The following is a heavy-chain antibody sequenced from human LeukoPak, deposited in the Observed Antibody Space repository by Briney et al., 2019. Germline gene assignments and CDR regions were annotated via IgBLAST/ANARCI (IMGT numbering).Heavy chain of an antibody. CDR3: AKATTVAGYYFDY. Sequence: GGSLRLSCEASGFTFSSYAMSWVRQAPGKGLEWVSAISGSGGSTYYADSVEGRFTISRDNSKNTLYLQMNSLRAEDTAVYYCAKATTVAGYYFDYWGQGTLVTVSS. D-gene: IGHD6-19*01. V-gene: IGHV3-23*01. CDR2: ISGSGGST. CDR1: GFTFSSYA. J-gene: IGHJ4*02.